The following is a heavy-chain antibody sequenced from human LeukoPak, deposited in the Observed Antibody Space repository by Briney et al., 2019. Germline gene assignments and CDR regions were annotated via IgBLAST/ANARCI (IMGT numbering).Heavy chain of an antibody. Sequence: ASVKVSCKASGYTFTDYYLHWVRQAPGQRLEWMGWINPNTGGTNSAENFQGRVTMTRDTSISTAYMELSRLRSDDTAVYFCARDDKSSYNFDYWGQGTLVTVSS. V-gene: IGHV1-2*02. CDR3: ARDDKSSYNFDY. CDR1: GYTFTDYY. CDR2: INPNTGGT. J-gene: IGHJ4*02. D-gene: IGHD5-24*01.